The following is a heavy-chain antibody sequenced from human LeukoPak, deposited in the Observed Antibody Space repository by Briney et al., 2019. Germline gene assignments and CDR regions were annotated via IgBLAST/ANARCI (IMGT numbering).Heavy chain of an antibody. CDR1: GFTFSSYG. CDR2: IRYDGRNK. J-gene: IGHJ4*02. CDR3: ATRGDPAMVHLPFDY. V-gene: IGHV3-30*02. D-gene: IGHD5-18*01. Sequence: PGGSLRLSCAASGFTFSSYGMHWVRQAPGKGLDWVAFIRYDGRNKYYADSVKGRFTISRDNSKNTLYLQMNSLRAEDTAVYYCATRGDPAMVHLPFDYWGQGTLVTVSS.